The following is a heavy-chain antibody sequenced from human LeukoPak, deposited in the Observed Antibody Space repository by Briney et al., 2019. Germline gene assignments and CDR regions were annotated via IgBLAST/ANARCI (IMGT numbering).Heavy chain of an antibody. Sequence: GGSLRLSCAVSGFAVSSNYMTWVRQAPGKGLEWVSVIYSGGSTYYADSVKCRFTISRDNSENTVYLQMSSLRAEDTAVYYCARDFSGVDYFDYWGQGTLVTVSS. J-gene: IGHJ4*02. V-gene: IGHV3-53*01. CDR1: GFAVSSNY. CDR2: IYSGGST. D-gene: IGHD3-10*01. CDR3: ARDFSGVDYFDY.